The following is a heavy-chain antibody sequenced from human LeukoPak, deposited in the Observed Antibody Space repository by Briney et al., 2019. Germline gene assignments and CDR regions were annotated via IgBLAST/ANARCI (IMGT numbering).Heavy chain of an antibody. D-gene: IGHD2-15*01. CDR3: ARVGGVCSGGSCPYSGYYGMDV. CDR1: GFTFSSYS. J-gene: IGHJ6*02. CDR2: ISSSSSYI. Sequence: GGSLRLSCAASGFTFSSYSMNWVRQAPGKGLEWVSSISSSSSYIYYADSVKGRFTISRDNAKNSLYLQMNSLRAEDTAVYYCARVGGVCSGGSCPYSGYYGMDVWGQGTTVTVSS. V-gene: IGHV3-21*01.